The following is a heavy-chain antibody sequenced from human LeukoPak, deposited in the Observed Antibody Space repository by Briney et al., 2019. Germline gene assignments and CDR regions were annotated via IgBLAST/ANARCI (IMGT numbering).Heavy chain of an antibody. CDR1: GFTFSKYW. CDR2: IKEDGSQI. Sequence: GGSLRLSCAGTGFTFSKYWMNWVRQAPGKGLEWVANIKEDGSQIYYADSVKGRFTISRDDPKNSVSLQMNSLRAEDTAVYYCAGSSGWLFDYWGQGTLVAVSS. J-gene: IGHJ4*02. CDR3: AGSSGWLFDY. D-gene: IGHD3-22*01. V-gene: IGHV3-7*01.